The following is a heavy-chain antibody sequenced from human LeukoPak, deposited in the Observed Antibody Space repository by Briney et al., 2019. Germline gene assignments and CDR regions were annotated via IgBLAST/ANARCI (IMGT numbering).Heavy chain of an antibody. CDR2: IYTTGRT. Sequence: RASETLSLTCTVSGDSIRGHYWSGIRQPAGKALEWIGHIYTTGRTTYNPSLKTRVTSSIDTSKNQFSLNLNSVTAADTAVYDCARGYYSGWYFDLWGRGTLVTVTS. J-gene: IGHJ2*01. D-gene: IGHD2/OR15-2a*01. CDR3: ARGYYSGWYFDL. V-gene: IGHV4-4*07. CDR1: GDSIRGHY.